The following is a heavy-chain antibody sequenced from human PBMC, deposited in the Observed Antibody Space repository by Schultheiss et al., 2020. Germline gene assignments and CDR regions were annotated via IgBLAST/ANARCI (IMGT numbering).Heavy chain of an antibody. CDR3: AKDLRWSPLYYFDY. J-gene: IGHJ4*02. CDR1: GFIFSTYG. D-gene: IGHD4-23*01. Sequence: GGSLRLSCAASGFIFSTYGMHWVRQAPGKGLEWVAVIWYDGSNKYYADSVKGRFTISRDNSKNTLYLQMSSLRPEDTAVYYCAKDLRWSPLYYFDYWGQGALVTVSS. V-gene: IGHV3-30*02. CDR2: IWYDGSNK.